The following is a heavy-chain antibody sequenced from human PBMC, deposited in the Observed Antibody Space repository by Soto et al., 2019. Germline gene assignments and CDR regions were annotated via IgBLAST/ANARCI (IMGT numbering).Heavy chain of an antibody. CDR3: ARGTDGFGELFPYYYYYGMDV. J-gene: IGHJ6*02. CDR2: IIPIFGTA. V-gene: IGHV1-69*01. D-gene: IGHD3-10*01. Sequence: QVQLVQSGAEVKKPGSSVKVSCKASGGTFSSYAISWVRQAPGQGLEWMGGIIPIFGTANYAQKFQGRVTITADESTSTAYMELSSLRSEDTAVYYCARGTDGFGELFPYYYYYGMDVWGQGTTVTVSS. CDR1: GGTFSSYA.